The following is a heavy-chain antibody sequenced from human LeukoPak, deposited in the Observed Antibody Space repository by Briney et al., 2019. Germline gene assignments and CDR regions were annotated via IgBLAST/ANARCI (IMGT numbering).Heavy chain of an antibody. Sequence: KPSETLSLTCTVSGGSITNYYWSSIRQPAGKGLECVGRIYTSRSTNYNPSLKGRVTMSIDTSKNQFSLKLSSVTAADTALYHCASAPWNNYLYFFYWGQGTLVTVSS. J-gene: IGHJ4*02. CDR1: GGSITNYY. CDR3: ASAPWNNYLYFFY. D-gene: IGHD3-16*02. V-gene: IGHV4-4*07. CDR2: IYTSRST.